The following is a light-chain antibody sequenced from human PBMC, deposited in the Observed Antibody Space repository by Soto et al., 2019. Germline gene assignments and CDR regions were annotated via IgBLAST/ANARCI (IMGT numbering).Light chain of an antibody. Sequence: EIVMTQSPATLSVSPGERATLSCRASQSVSSNLAWYQQKPGQAPRLLIYGASTKATGIPARFSGSGSGTEFTLTLSSLLSEDFAVYYCQQYNNWGTFGQGTKVEIK. CDR3: QQYNNWGT. CDR2: GAS. CDR1: QSVSSN. J-gene: IGKJ1*01. V-gene: IGKV3-15*01.